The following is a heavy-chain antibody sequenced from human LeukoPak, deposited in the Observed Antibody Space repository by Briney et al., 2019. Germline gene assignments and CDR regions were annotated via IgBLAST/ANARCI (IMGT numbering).Heavy chain of an antibody. D-gene: IGHD1-26*01. CDR3: VRDSIIGASSATELQF. J-gene: IGHJ1*01. CDR2: IKQDGSDQ. V-gene: IGHV3-7*01. CDR1: GFTFSSYW. Sequence: GGSLRLSCAGSGFTFSSYWMNWVRQAPGKGLEWMANIKQDGSDQNYVDSVRGRFTISRDNAKNSLFLQMNGLRVEDTGVYYCVRDSIIGASSATELQFWGQGSLVTVSS.